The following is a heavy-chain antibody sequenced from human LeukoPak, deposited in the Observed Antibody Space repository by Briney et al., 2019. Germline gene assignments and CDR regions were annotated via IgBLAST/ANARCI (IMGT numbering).Heavy chain of an antibody. CDR2: LNPSGGSS. V-gene: IGHV1-46*01. D-gene: IGHD2-15*01. CDR3: ASSSPGGLDAFDI. Sequence: ASVKVSCKASGYTVTSYYMHWVRQAPGQGLEWMGILNPSGGSSSYAQKFQGRATLTRATSTSTVYMELSSLRSEDTAVYYCASSSPGGLDAFDIWGQGTMVTVSS. J-gene: IGHJ3*02. CDR1: GYTVTSYY.